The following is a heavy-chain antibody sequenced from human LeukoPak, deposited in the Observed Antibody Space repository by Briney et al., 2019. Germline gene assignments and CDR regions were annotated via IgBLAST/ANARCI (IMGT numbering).Heavy chain of an antibody. CDR1: GGSISSYY. V-gene: IGHV4-59*12. J-gene: IGHJ6*03. Sequence: PSETLSLTCTVSGGSISSYYWSWIRQPPGKGLEWIGYIYYSGSTNYNSSFKSRVTISVDTSKNQFSLNLTSLTAADTAVYYCARDRKYYYHMDVWGKGTTVTVSS. CDR2: IYYSGST. CDR3: ARDRKYYYHMDV. D-gene: IGHD1-14*01.